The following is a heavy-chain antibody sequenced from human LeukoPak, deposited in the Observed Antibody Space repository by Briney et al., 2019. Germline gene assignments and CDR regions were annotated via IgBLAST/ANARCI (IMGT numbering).Heavy chain of an antibody. Sequence: SQTLSLTCAVSGGSISTGGYSWSWIRQPPGKGLEWIAYIYYNGNTYYNPSLKSRVTMSVDRSKNQFSLRLSSVTAADTAVYYCARTDYGDYGGPKYYFDYWGQGTLVTVSS. J-gene: IGHJ4*02. V-gene: IGHV4-30-2*01. D-gene: IGHD4-17*01. CDR2: IYYNGNT. CDR3: ARTDYGDYGGPKYYFDY. CDR1: GGSISTGGYS.